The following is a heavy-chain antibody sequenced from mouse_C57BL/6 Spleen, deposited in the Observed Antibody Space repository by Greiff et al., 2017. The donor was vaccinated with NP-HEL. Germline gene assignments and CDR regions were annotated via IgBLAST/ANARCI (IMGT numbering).Heavy chain of an antibody. V-gene: IGHV1-69*01. CDR2: IDPSDSYT. CDR1: GYTFTSYW. J-gene: IGHJ2*01. D-gene: IGHD2-4*01. CDR3: ARYDYDDPYYFDY. Sequence: VQLQQPGAELVMPGASVKLSCKASGYTFTSYWMHWVKQRPGQGLEWIGEIDPSDSYTNYNQKFKGKSTLTVDKSSSTAYMQLSSLTSEDSAVYYAARYDYDDPYYFDYWGQGTTLTVSS.